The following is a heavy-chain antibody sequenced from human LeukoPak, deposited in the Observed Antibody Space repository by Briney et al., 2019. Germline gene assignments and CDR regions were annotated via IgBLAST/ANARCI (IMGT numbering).Heavy chain of an antibody. J-gene: IGHJ3*02. CDR1: GFIFSSYW. CDR2: INSDGSST. D-gene: IGHD4-17*01. Sequence: PGGSVRLSCAASGFIFSSYWMHWVRQAPGKGLVWVSRINSDGSSTSYADSVKGRFTISRDNAKNTLYLQMNSLRAEDTAVYYCARVTTVTTPAAFDIWGQGTMVTVSS. CDR3: ARVTTVTTPAAFDI. V-gene: IGHV3-74*01.